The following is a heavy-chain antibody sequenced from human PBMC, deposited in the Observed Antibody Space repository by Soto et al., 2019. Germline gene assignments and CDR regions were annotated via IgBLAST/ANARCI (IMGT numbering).Heavy chain of an antibody. CDR2: ISAYNGNT. V-gene: IGHV1-18*04. CDR3: ARVRYDSSGYYLKVVPFDS. CDR1: GYTFTSYG. D-gene: IGHD3-22*01. Sequence: ASVKVSCKASGYTFTSYGISWVRQAPGQGLEWMGWISAYNGNTNYAQKLQGRVTMTTDTSTSTAYMELRSLRSDDTDVYYCARVRYDSSGYYLKVVPFDSWGQGTLVTVSS. J-gene: IGHJ4*02.